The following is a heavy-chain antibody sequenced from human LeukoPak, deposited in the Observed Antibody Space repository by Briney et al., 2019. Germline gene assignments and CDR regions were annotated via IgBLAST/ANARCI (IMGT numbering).Heavy chain of an antibody. Sequence: GGSLRLSCAASGFTFSSYSMNWARQAPGKGLEWVSSISSSSSYIYYADSVKGRFTISRDNAKNSLYLQMNSLRAEDTAVYYCARDRRGYYGSGSGNHAFDIWGQGTMVTVSS. CDR2: ISSSSSYI. D-gene: IGHD3-10*01. CDR1: GFTFSSYS. V-gene: IGHV3-21*01. CDR3: ARDRRGYYGSGSGNHAFDI. J-gene: IGHJ3*02.